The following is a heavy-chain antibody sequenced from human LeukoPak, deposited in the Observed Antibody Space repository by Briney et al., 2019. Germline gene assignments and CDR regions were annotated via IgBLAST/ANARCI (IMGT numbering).Heavy chain of an antibody. J-gene: IGHJ4*02. CDR1: GFTFSSYS. D-gene: IGHD3-10*01. V-gene: IGHV3-30*18. Sequence: GGSLRLSCAASGFTFSSYSMNWVRQAPGKGLEWVAIISYDGSNTYYADSVKGRFTISRDNSKNTLYLQMNSLRAEDTAVYYCANENYYGSGSYADHWGQGTLVTVSS. CDR2: ISYDGSNT. CDR3: ANENYYGSGSYADH.